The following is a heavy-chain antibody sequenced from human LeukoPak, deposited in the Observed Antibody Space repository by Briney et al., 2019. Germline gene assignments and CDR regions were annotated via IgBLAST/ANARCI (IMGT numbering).Heavy chain of an antibody. CDR3: ARGETGGHDAFDI. D-gene: IGHD7-27*01. CDR2: IWYDGDNK. CDR1: GFIFRNYG. J-gene: IGHJ3*02. V-gene: IGHV3-33*01. Sequence: GSSLRLSCAASGFIFRNYGMHWVRQTPDKGLEWVSFIWYDGDNKNYADSVKGRFTISRDNSKNTLYLQMNSLRAEDTAVYYCARGETGGHDAFDIWGQGTMVTVS.